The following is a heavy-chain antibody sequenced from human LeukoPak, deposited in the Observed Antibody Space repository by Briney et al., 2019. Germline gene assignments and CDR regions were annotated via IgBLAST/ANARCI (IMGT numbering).Heavy chain of an antibody. CDR2: ISYDGSNK. CDR1: GFTFSSYG. CDR3: VRGSGYLYYYYYGMDV. D-gene: IGHD3-3*01. Sequence: GRSLRLSCAASGFTFSSYGMHWVRQAPGKGLEWVAAISYDGSNKYYADSVKGRFTISRDNSKNTLYLQMDSLRAEDTAVYYCVRGSGYLYYYYYGMDVWGQGTTVTVSS. J-gene: IGHJ6*02. V-gene: IGHV3-30*03.